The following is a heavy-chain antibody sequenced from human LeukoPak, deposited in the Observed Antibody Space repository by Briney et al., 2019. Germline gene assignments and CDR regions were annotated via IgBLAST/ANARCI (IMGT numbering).Heavy chain of an antibody. J-gene: IGHJ3*02. D-gene: IGHD3-22*01. CDR2: IYHSGST. CDR3: ASSGYAFDI. Sequence: SQTLSLTCAVSGGSISSGGYSWSWIRQPPGKGLEWIGYIYHSGSTYYNPSLKSRVTISVDRSKNQFSLKLSSVTAADTAVYYCASSGYAFDIWGRGTMVTVSS. V-gene: IGHV4-30-2*01. CDR1: GGSISSGGYS.